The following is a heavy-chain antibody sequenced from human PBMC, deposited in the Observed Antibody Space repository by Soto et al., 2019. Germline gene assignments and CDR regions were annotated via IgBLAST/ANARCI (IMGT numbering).Heavy chain of an antibody. D-gene: IGHD4-17*01. J-gene: IGHJ4*02. CDR3: AHKGYGDYPLAY. CDR1: GFSLSTSGVG. CDR2: IYWDDYK. Sequence: QITLKESGPPLVKPTQTLTLTCTFSGFSLSTSGVGVGWIRQPPGKALEWLAVIYWDDYKHYSPSLKSRLTLTKDTSKNRVGLTMTNMDPVDTATYCCAHKGYGDYPLAYWGQGTLFTVSS. V-gene: IGHV2-5*02.